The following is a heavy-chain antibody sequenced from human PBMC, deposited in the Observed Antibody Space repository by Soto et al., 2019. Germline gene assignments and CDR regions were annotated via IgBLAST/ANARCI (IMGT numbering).Heavy chain of an antibody. Sequence: ASVKVSCKASGYTFTSYGISWVRQAPGQGLEWMGWISAYNGNTNYAQKLQGRVTMTTDTSTSTAYIELRSLRSDVTAVYYCARDRAWFGELSPRFDPWGQGTLVTVSS. D-gene: IGHD3-10*01. CDR1: GYTFTSYG. V-gene: IGHV1-18*01. CDR2: ISAYNGNT. J-gene: IGHJ5*02. CDR3: ARDRAWFGELSPRFDP.